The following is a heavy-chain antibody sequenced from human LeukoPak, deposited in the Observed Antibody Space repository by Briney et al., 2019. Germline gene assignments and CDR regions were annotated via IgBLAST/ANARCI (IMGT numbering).Heavy chain of an antibody. CDR2: ITNNADAT. CDR1: GFTFRNSA. V-gene: IGHV3-23*01. Sequence: GGSLRLSCAASGFTFRNSAMSWVRQAPGKGLEWVSHITNNADATYYADSVKGRFTVSRDNSNNILYLQLDSLRAEDAAVYYCAKDFWSGNYQSGGLDVWAQGSTVTVSS. J-gene: IGHJ6*02. CDR3: AKDFWSGNYQSGGLDV. D-gene: IGHD3-3*01.